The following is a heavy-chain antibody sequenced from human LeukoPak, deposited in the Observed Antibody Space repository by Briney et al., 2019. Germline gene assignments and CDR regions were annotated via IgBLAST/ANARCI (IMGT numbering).Heavy chain of an antibody. Sequence: PGGSLRLSCAASGFTFSSYGMHWVRQTPGKGLEWVAVIWYDGSNKYYADSVKGRFTISRDNSKNTLYLQMNSLRAEDTAVYYCARAYSNYGTPWYVDVWGKGTTVTVSS. CDR2: IWYDGSNK. V-gene: IGHV3-33*01. D-gene: IGHD4-11*01. CDR1: GFTFSSYG. CDR3: ARAYSNYGTPWYVDV. J-gene: IGHJ6*03.